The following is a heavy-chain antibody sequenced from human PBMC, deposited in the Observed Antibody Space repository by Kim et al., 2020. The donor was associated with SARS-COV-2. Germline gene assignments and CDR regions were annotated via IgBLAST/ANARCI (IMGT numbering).Heavy chain of an antibody. CDR1: GFTFDDYA. D-gene: IGHD6-19*01. CDR3: AKGLGYSSGWYAYFDY. J-gene: IGHJ4*02. Sequence: GGSLRLSCAASGFTFDDYAMHWVRQAPGKGLEWVSGISWNSGSIGYADSVKGRFTISRDNAKNSLYLQMNSLRAEDTALYYCAKGLGYSSGWYAYFDYWGQGTLVTVSS. CDR2: ISWNSGSI. V-gene: IGHV3-9*01.